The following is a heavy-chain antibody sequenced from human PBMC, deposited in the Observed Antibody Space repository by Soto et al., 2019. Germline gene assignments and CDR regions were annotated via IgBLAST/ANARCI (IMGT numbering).Heavy chain of an antibody. CDR1: GGSIIGGY. CDR3: AGLRGYAGSPIDY. J-gene: IGHJ4*02. Sequence: SETLSLTCTVSGGSIIGGYWSWIRQPPGKGLEWIGYISYSGNTNYNPSLKSRVTMSVDTPKNQFSLRLSSVTTADMAVYYCAGLRGYAGSPIDYWGQGTLVTVSS. CDR2: ISYSGNT. D-gene: IGHD2-15*01. V-gene: IGHV4-59*01.